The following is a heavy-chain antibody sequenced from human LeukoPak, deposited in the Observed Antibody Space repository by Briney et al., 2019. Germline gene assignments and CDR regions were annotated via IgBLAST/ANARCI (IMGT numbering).Heavy chain of an antibody. V-gene: IGHV1-18*01. J-gene: IGHJ5*02. D-gene: IGHD6-13*01. CDR1: GYTFTSYA. CDR2: ISGYNGNT. Sequence: GASVKVSCKASGYTFTSYAMNWVRQAPGQGLEWMGWISGYNGNTDYAQKFQGRVTMTTDTSTSTAYMELRSLRSDDTAVYYCARDEQLLPKWFDRWGQGTLVTVSS. CDR3: ARDEQLLPKWFDR.